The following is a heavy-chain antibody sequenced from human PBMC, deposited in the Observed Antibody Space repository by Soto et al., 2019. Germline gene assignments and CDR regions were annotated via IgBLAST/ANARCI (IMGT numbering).Heavy chain of an antibody. CDR1: GYIFTSYW. Sequence: GESLKISCNGSGYIFTSYWIGWVRQMPGKGLEWMGIIYPGDSDTRYSPSFQGQVTISADKSISTAYLQWSSLKASDTAMYYCARHGYSSSWYLGWFDPWGQGTLVTVSS. CDR3: ARHGYSSSWYLGWFDP. D-gene: IGHD6-13*01. V-gene: IGHV5-51*01. CDR2: IYPGDSDT. J-gene: IGHJ5*02.